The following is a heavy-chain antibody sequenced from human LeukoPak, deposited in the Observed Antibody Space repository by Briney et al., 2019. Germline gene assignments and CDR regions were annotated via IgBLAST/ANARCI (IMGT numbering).Heavy chain of an antibody. D-gene: IGHD4-11*01. J-gene: IGHJ5*02. CDR3: AKSNAWDWFDP. Sequence: RPSETLSLTCTVSGGSISSGSYYWSWIRQPAGKGLEWIGHIYTSGSTNYNPSLKSRVTISVDKSNNQFSLNLSSVTAADTAVYYCAKSNAWDWFDPWGQGTLVTVSS. CDR1: GGSISSGSYY. CDR2: IYTSGST. V-gene: IGHV4-61*09.